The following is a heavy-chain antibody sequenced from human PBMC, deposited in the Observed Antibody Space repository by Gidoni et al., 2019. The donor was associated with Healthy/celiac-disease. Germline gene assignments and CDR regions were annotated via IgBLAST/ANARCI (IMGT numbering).Heavy chain of an antibody. CDR3: ARSIAARPIYSYGYSGRPFDY. Sequence: QVQLQQWGAGLLKPSETLSLTCAVYGGSFSGYYWSWIRQPPGKGLEWIGEINHSGSTNYNPSLKSRVTISVDTSKNQFSLKLSSVTAADTAVYYCARSIAARPIYSYGYSGRPFDYWGQGTLVTVSS. CDR1: GGSFSGYY. J-gene: IGHJ4*02. V-gene: IGHV4-34*01. D-gene: IGHD6-6*01. CDR2: INHSGST.